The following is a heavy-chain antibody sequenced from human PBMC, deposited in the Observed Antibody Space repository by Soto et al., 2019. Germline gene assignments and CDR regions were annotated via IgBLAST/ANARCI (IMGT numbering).Heavy chain of an antibody. V-gene: IGHV3-48*02. J-gene: IGHJ6*02. CDR3: ARDSESSGWFGDYYYYYAMDF. CDR1: GFTFSSYS. CDR2: ISSSSSTI. D-gene: IGHD6-19*01. Sequence: EVQMVECGGGLVQPGGSLRLSYAASGFTFSSYSMNWVSQAPGKGLEWVSYISSSSSTIYYADSVKGRFTISRDNAKNSLYLHMNSMIDEHTAVYDCARDSESSGWFGDYYYYYAMDFCGQGTTVTVSS.